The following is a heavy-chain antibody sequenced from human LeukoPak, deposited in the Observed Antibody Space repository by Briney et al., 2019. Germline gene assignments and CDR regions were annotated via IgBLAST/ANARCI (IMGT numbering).Heavy chain of an antibody. D-gene: IGHD2-15*01. CDR2: ISSSGSTI. J-gene: IGHJ6*02. Sequence: GGSLRLSCAASGFTFSDYYMSWIRQAPGKGLEWVSYISSSGSTIYYADSVKGRFTISRDNAKNSLYLQMNSLRAEDTAVYYCAKRGGVVVAATRHYYYGMDVWGQGTTVTVSS. CDR3: AKRGGVVVAATRHYYYGMDV. V-gene: IGHV3-11*04. CDR1: GFTFSDYY.